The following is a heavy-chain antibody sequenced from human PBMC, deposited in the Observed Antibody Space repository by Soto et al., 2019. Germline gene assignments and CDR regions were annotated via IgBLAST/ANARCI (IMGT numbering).Heavy chain of an antibody. Sequence: SETLSLTCNVSGGSISSFYWSWIRQPPGKGLEWIGSISFTGNSNYNPSLKSRVSVSVDTSKNQLYLKLSPVTAADTAVYYCARQNYDFWSGFAPSYFAYWGQGSLVTVSS. CDR2: ISFTGNS. V-gene: IGHV4-59*08. CDR1: GGSISSFY. CDR3: ARQNYDFWSGFAPSYFAY. J-gene: IGHJ4*02. D-gene: IGHD3-3*01.